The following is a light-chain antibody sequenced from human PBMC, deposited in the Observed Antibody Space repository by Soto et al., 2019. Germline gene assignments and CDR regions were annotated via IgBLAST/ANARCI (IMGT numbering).Light chain of an antibody. CDR3: QQRNIWPPVT. Sequence: EIVMTQSPATLSVSPGERATLSCRAGQGVTTNFAWYQQKSGQSPRLLIYDVSIRATGVPARFSGTGSGTDFTLTISSLEPEDFAVYYCQQRNIWPPVTFGQGTRLEIK. CDR1: QGVTTN. V-gene: IGKV3-15*01. CDR2: DVS. J-gene: IGKJ5*01.